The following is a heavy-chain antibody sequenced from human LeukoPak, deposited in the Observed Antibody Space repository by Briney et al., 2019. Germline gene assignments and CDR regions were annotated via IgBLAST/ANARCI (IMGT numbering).Heavy chain of an antibody. V-gene: IGHV3-23*01. CDR1: GFTFSSYA. Sequence: GGSLRLSCAASGFTFSSYAISWVRQAPGKGLEWVSAISGSGGSTYYAVSVKGRFTISRDNSKNTLYLQMNSLRAEDTAVYYCAKDRERLAGYYYYMDVWGKGTTVTVSS. CDR2: ISGSGGST. D-gene: IGHD1-1*01. J-gene: IGHJ6*03. CDR3: AKDRERLAGYYYYMDV.